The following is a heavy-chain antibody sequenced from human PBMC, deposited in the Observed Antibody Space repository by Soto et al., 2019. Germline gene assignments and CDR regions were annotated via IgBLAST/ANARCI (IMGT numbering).Heavy chain of an antibody. V-gene: IGHV4-34*01. Sequence: QVQLQQWGAGLLKPSETLSLTCAVYGGSFSGYYWSWIRQPPGKGLEWIGEINHSGSTNYNPSLKSRVTISVDTSKNQFPLKLSSVTAADTAVYYCARFQLRLYWFDPWGQGTLVTVSS. D-gene: IGHD6-25*01. CDR1: GGSFSGYY. CDR2: INHSGST. CDR3: ARFQLRLYWFDP. J-gene: IGHJ5*02.